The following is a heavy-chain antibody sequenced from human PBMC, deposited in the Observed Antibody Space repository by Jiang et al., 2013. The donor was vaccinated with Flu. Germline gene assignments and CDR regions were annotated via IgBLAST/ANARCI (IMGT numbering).Heavy chain of an antibody. Sequence: VQLLESGGGLVQPGGSLRLSCAASGFMFSTYEMTWVRQAPGKGLEWVSYITSSGSTISYADSVKGRFTISRDNAKDSLYLQMNSLRAEDTAVYFCARFRFFARGSGMDVWGQGTTVTV. V-gene: IGHV3-48*03. CDR3: ARFRFFARGSGMDV. CDR2: ITSSGSTI. CDR1: GFMFSTYE. J-gene: IGHJ6*02. D-gene: IGHD3-3*01.